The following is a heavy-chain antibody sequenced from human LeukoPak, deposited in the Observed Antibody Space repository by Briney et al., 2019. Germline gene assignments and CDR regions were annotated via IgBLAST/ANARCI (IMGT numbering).Heavy chain of an antibody. CDR2: ISSGGSTI. D-gene: IGHD3-22*01. Sequence: GGSLRLSCAASGFIFSSYEMNWVRQAPGKGLEWVSYISSGGSTIYYADSVKGRFTISRDNAKNSLYLQMNSLRAEDTAVYYCARDRYSSDYLDGSDAFDIWGQGTMVTVSS. CDR3: ARDRYSSDYLDGSDAFDI. J-gene: IGHJ3*02. CDR1: GFIFSSYE. V-gene: IGHV3-48*03.